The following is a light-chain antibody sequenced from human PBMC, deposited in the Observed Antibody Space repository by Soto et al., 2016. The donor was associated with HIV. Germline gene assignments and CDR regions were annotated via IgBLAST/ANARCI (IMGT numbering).Light chain of an antibody. CDR2: DDT. J-gene: IGLJ2*01. Sequence: SYELTQPPSVSVAPGKTATITCGGQNIGSKSVHWYQQKPGQAPVLVVYDDTDRPSGIPERFSGSNFGNTATLTIDRVEAGDEADYYCQVWDASTDLVVFGGGTKLTVL. CDR3: QVWDASTDLVV. CDR1: NIGSKS. V-gene: IGLV3-21*03.